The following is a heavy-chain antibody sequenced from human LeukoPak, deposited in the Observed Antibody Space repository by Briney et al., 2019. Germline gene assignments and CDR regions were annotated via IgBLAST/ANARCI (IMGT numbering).Heavy chain of an antibody. CDR3: ARTIVGASFDY. Sequence: GGSLRLSCAASGFTFSDYYMSRIRQAPGKGLEWVSYISSSSSYTNYADSVKGRFTISRDNAKNTLYLQMNSLRAEDTAVYYCARTIVGASFDYWGQGTLVTVSS. J-gene: IGHJ4*02. V-gene: IGHV3-11*06. CDR1: GFTFSDYY. CDR2: ISSSSSYT. D-gene: IGHD1-26*01.